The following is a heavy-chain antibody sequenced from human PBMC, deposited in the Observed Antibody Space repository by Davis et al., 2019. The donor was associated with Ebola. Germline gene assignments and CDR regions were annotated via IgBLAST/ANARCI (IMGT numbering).Heavy chain of an antibody. CDR3: AKYITTSPSRYFDP. CDR2: IRSKANSYAT. V-gene: IGHV3-73*01. Sequence: PGGSLRLSCAASGFTFSGSAMHWVRQASGKGLEWVGRIRSKANSYATAYAASVKGRFTISRDNSKNTLYLQMNSLRAEDTAIYYCAKYITTSPSRYFDPWGQGTLVTVSS. D-gene: IGHD3-3*01. J-gene: IGHJ5*02. CDR1: GFTFSGSA.